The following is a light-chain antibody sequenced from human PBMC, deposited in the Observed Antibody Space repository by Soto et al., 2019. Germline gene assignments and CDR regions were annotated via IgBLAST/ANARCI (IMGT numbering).Light chain of an antibody. CDR1: QSVSSY. Sequence: EIVITQSPATLSVSPGDRATLSCRASQSVSSYLAWYQQKPGQAPRLLIYGASTRATGIPARLSGSGSRTEFTLTIRSLQSEDFAVYYCHQYNNWWTFGQGTKVDIK. J-gene: IGKJ1*01. CDR3: HQYNNWWT. V-gene: IGKV3-15*01. CDR2: GAS.